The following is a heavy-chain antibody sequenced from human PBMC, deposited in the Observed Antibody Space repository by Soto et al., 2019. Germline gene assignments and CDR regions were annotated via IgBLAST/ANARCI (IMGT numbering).Heavy chain of an antibody. CDR2: IYWDDDK. J-gene: IGHJ4*02. CDR1: GFSLSTSGVG. Sequence: QITLKESGPTLVKPTQTLTLTCTFSGFSLSTSGVGVGWIRQPPGKALEGLALIYWDDDKRYSPSLKSRLTITKDPSKNQVVLTMTNMDPVDTATYYCARRFIAAAIDYWGQGTLVTVSS. D-gene: IGHD6-13*01. V-gene: IGHV2-5*02. CDR3: ARRFIAAAIDY.